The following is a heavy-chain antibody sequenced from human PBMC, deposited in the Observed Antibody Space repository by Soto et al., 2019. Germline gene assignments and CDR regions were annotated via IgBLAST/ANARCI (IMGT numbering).Heavy chain of an antibody. J-gene: IGHJ4*02. CDR3: AKCITALGPIDY. Sequence: PSETLSLTCTVSGGSISGYYWSWIRQPPGKGLEWIGYMYNAGSTVYNPSFKSRVTISVDTSKNQFSLKLNSVTAADTAVYYCAKCITALGPIDYWGQGTLVTVSS. CDR2: MYNAGST. D-gene: IGHD6-6*01. CDR1: GGSISGYY. V-gene: IGHV4-59*01.